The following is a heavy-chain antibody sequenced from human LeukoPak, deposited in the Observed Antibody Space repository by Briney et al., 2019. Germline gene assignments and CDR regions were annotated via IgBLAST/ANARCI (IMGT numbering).Heavy chain of an antibody. D-gene: IGHD2-15*01. CDR1: GFTFSSYS. V-gene: IGHV3-30*02. J-gene: IGHJ5*02. CDR3: AKGDCSGGSCYPLPSWFDP. Sequence: GGSLRLSCAASGFTFSSYSMNWVRQAPGKGLEWVALIRSHGSDKYYADSVKGRFTISRDNSKNTLYLQMNSLRAEDTAVYYCAKGDCSGGSCYPLPSWFDPWGQGTLVTVSS. CDR2: IRSHGSDK.